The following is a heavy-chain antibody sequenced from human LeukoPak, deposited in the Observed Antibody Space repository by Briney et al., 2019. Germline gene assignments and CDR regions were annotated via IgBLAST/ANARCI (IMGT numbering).Heavy chain of an antibody. Sequence: PSETLSLTCAVSGGSISSSNWWSWVRQPPGKGLEWIGEIYHSGSTNYNPSLESRVTISVDKSKNQFSLKLSSVTAADTAVYYCARDSRYYYDSSGLDDAFDIWGQGTMVTVSS. V-gene: IGHV4-4*02. CDR1: GGSISSSNW. J-gene: IGHJ3*02. D-gene: IGHD3-22*01. CDR2: IYHSGST. CDR3: ARDSRYYYDSSGLDDAFDI.